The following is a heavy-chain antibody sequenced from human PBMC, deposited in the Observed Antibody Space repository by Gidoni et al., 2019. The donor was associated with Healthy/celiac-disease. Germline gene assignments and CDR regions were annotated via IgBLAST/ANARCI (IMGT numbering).Heavy chain of an antibody. Sequence: QVQLVESGGGVVQPGTSLRLSCEASGFTFSSYGMHWVRQAPGKGLEWVAVISYDGSNKYYADSVKGRFTISRDNSKNTLYLQMNSLRAEDTAVYYCAKDVGFAWGQGTLVTVSS. CDR1: GFTFSSYG. D-gene: IGHD1-26*01. CDR2: ISYDGSNK. CDR3: AKDVGFA. J-gene: IGHJ5*02. V-gene: IGHV3-30*18.